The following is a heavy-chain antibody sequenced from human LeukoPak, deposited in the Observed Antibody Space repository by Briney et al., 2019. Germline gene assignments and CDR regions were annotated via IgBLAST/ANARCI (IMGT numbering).Heavy chain of an antibody. Sequence: QPGGSLRLSCAASGFTFSTSTMNWVRQAPGKGLEWVSYISSGSSIIYYADSVKGRFTISRDNAKNSLYLQMSSLRDEDTAVYYCAREPFDHWGRGILVTVSS. V-gene: IGHV3-48*02. CDR2: ISSGSSII. CDR1: GFTFSTST. CDR3: AREPFDH. J-gene: IGHJ4*02.